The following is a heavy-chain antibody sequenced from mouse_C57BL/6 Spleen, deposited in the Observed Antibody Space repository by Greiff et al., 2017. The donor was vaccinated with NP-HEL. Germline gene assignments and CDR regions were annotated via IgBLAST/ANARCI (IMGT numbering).Heavy chain of an antibody. CDR2: ISDGGSYT. D-gene: IGHD1-1*01. Sequence: EVKVVESGGGLVKPGGSLKLSCAASGFTFSSYAMSWVRQTPEKRLEWVATISDGGSYTYYPDNVKGRFTISRDNAKNNLYLQMSHLKSEDTAMYYCATELFYAMDYWGQGTSVTVSS. CDR1: GFTFSSYA. V-gene: IGHV5-4*03. J-gene: IGHJ4*01. CDR3: ATELFYAMDY.